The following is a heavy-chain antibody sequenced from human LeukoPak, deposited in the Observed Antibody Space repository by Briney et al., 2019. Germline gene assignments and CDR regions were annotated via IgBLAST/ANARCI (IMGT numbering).Heavy chain of an antibody. CDR3: ARYWTPDTAMAIWDAFDI. CDR1: GFTFSSNY. CDR2: IYSGGST. D-gene: IGHD5-18*01. Sequence: PGGSLRLSCAASGFTFSSNYMSWVRQAPGKGLEWVSVIYSGGSTYYADSVKGRFTISRDNSKNTLYLQMNSLRAEDTAVYYCARYWTPDTAMAIWDAFDIWGQGTMVTVSS. V-gene: IGHV3-53*01. J-gene: IGHJ3*02.